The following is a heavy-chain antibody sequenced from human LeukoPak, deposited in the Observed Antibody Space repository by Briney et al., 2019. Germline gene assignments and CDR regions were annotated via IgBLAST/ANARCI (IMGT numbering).Heavy chain of an antibody. CDR1: GFTFSSYA. J-gene: IGHJ5*02. Sequence: QPGGSLRLSCAASGFTFSSYAMSWVRQAPGKGLEWVSAISGSGGTTYYADSVKGRLTISRDNSKNTLYLQMNSLRAEDTAIYYWAKDIGSSPNWFDPWGKGPLVTVS. CDR2: ISGSGGTT. CDR3: AKDIGSSPNWFDP. V-gene: IGHV3-23*01. D-gene: IGHD6-13*01.